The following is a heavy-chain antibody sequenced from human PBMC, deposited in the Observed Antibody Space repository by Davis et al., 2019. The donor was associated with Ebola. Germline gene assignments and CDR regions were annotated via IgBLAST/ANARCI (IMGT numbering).Heavy chain of an antibody. CDR3: ARDRPLDFFFGDYYGMDV. D-gene: IGHD3-16*01. CDR2: ISSDSDYI. J-gene: IGHJ6*02. V-gene: IGHV3-21*01. CDR1: GFTFRRYS. Sequence: GESLKISCAASGFTFRRYSMHWVRQAPGTALEWVSSISSDSDYIYYADSAKGRFTISRDNAKNSLYLQMNSLRAEDTAVYYCARDRPLDFFFGDYYGMDVWGQGTTVTVSS.